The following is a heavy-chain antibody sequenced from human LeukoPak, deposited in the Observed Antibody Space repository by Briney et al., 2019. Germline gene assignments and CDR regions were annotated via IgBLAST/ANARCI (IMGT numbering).Heavy chain of an antibody. J-gene: IGHJ3*02. Sequence: ASETLSLTCTVSGGSISGDSYYWIWLRQPPGKGLEWIGEINHSGSTNYNPSLKSRVTISVDTSKNQFSLKLSSVTAADTAVYYCARADPRTSSGYYFDAFDIWGQGTMVTVSS. D-gene: IGHD3-22*01. CDR1: GGSISGDSYY. V-gene: IGHV4-39*07. CDR2: INHSGST. CDR3: ARADPRTSSGYYFDAFDI.